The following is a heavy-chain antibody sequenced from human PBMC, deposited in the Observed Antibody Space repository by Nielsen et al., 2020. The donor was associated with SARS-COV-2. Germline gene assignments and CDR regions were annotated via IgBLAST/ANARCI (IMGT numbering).Heavy chain of an antibody. D-gene: IGHD4-17*01. CDR3: AKRGDYNSWYYVMEV. CDR2: ISGGIDTT. V-gene: IGHV3-23*01. CDR1: EFTFSSYA. Sequence: GGSLRLSCVASEFTFSSYAMSWVRQAPGKGLEWVSTISGGIDTTYHADSVRGRFTVSRDDSKNTLYLQMNSLRAEDTAVYHCAKRGDYNSWYYVMEVWGQGTTVTVSS. J-gene: IGHJ6*02.